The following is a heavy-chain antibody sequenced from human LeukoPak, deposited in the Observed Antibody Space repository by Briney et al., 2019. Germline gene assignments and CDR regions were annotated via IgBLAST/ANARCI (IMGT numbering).Heavy chain of an antibody. CDR2: MNPNSGNT. V-gene: IGHV1-8*01. D-gene: IGHD2-2*01. CDR3: ALGYCSSTSCWT. Sequence: EASVKVSCKASGYTFTSYDINWVRQATGQGLEWMGWMNPNSGNTGYAQKFQGRVTMTRDTSISTAYMELSRLRSDDTAVYYCALGYCSSTSCWTWGQGTLVTVSS. J-gene: IGHJ5*02. CDR1: GYTFTSYD.